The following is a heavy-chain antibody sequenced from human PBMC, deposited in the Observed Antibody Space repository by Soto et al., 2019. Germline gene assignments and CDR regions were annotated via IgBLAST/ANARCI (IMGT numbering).Heavy chain of an antibody. V-gene: IGHV3-74*01. CDR1: GFNVNSDY. Sequence: GGSLRLSCAASGFNVNSDYMNWVRQTPGKGLVWVSRISGDGRTTSHADSVKGRFTISRDNPMNKLYLQMNSLRAEDTAVYYCARGVPNCSSSSCYFDFWGQGILVTVSS. J-gene: IGHJ4*02. D-gene: IGHD2-2*01. CDR3: ARGVPNCSSSSCYFDF. CDR2: ISGDGRTT.